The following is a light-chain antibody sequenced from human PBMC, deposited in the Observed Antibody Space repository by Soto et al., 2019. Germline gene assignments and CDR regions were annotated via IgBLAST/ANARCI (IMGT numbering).Light chain of an antibody. CDR3: PQYKTYSS. CDR1: QSISSW. V-gene: IGKV1-5*03. J-gene: IGKJ4*01. CDR2: KAS. Sequence: DIQMTQSPSTLSASVGDKVTITCRASQSISSWLAWYQQKPGKAPNLLIYKASKLESGVPSRFSGTGFGTEFSVTISSLQPSDFATYYCPQYKTYSSFVGGTTVDIK.